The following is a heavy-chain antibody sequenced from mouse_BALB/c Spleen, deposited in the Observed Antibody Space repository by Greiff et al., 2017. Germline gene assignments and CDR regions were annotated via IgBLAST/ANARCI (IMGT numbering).Heavy chain of an antibody. D-gene: IGHD2-4*01. CDR3: GSYDYDERTWFAY. J-gene: IGHJ3*01. CDR1: GYSFTGYF. Sequence: EVKLVESGPELVKPGASVKISCKASGYSFTGYFMNWVKQSHGKSLEWIGRINPYNGDTFYNQKFKGKATLTVDKSSSTAHMELLSLTSEDSAVYYCGSYDYDERTWFAYWGQGTLVTVSA. V-gene: IGHV1-37*01. CDR2: INPYNGDT.